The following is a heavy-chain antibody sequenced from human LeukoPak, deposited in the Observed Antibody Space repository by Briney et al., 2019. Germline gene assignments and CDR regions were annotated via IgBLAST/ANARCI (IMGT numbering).Heavy chain of an antibody. D-gene: IGHD1-26*01. CDR2: IDPSGGST. J-gene: IGHJ4*02. CDR1: GYTFTSYH. CDR3: AREGIVGATTTMGY. Sequence: ASVKVSCKASGYTFTSYHMHWVRQAPGQGLEWMGIIDPSGGSTHYAQKFQGRVTVTRDTSTSTVYMELSSLRSEDTAVYYCAREGIVGATTTMGYWGQGTLVTVSS. V-gene: IGHV1-46*01.